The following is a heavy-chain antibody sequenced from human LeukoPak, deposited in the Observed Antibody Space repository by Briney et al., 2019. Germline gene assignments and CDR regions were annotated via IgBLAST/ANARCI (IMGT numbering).Heavy chain of an antibody. V-gene: IGHV3-23*01. CDR3: AKGGGSYRGGFDY. CDR1: GFTFSNYW. Sequence: GGSLRLSCAASGFTFSNYWMSWVRQAPGKGLEWVSGISGSGGSTYYADSVKGRFIISRDNSKNKLYVQMNGLRAEDTAVYYCAKGGGSYRGGFDYWGQGTLVTVSS. D-gene: IGHD1-26*01. CDR2: ISGSGGST. J-gene: IGHJ4*02.